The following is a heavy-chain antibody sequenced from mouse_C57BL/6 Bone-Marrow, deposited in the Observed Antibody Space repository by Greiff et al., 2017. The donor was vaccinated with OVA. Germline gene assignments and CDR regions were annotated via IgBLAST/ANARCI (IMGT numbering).Heavy chain of an antibody. Sequence: QVQLKQSGAELVKPGASVKLSCKASGYTFTSYWMHWVKQRPGRGLEWIGGIDPSDSYTNYNQKFKGKSTLTVDKSSSTAYMQLSSLTAEDSAVYYCARQSGDYWGQGTTLTVSS. J-gene: IGHJ2*01. CDR1: GYTFTSYW. V-gene: IGHV1-69*01. CDR2: IDPSDSYT. CDR3: ARQSGDY.